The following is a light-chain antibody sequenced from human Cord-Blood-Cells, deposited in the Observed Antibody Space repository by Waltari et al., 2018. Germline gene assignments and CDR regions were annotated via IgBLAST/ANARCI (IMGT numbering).Light chain of an antibody. J-gene: IGLJ1*01. Sequence: QSALTQPASVSGSPGQSITISCTGTSSDVGSYNLVSWYQQHPGKAPKLMIYEVSKRPSAVSNRFSGSKSGNTASLTFSGLQAEDEADYYCCSYAGSSTYVFVTGTKVTVL. CDR3: CSYAGSSTYV. V-gene: IGLV2-23*02. CDR2: EVS. CDR1: SSDVGSYNL.